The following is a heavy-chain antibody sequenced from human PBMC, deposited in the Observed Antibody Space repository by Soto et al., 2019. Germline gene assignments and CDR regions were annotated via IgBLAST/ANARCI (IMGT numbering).Heavy chain of an antibody. Sequence: ASVNVSCKVSGYTLTEVSMHWVRQAPGKGLEWMVGFDPEDGETIYAQKFQGRVTMTEDTSTDTAYMELSSLRSEDTAVYYCATWSLDWPRRYYFDYWGQGTLVTDSS. D-gene: IGHD3-9*01. CDR1: GYTLTEVS. J-gene: IGHJ4*02. CDR3: ATWSLDWPRRYYFDY. V-gene: IGHV1-24*01. CDR2: FDPEDGET.